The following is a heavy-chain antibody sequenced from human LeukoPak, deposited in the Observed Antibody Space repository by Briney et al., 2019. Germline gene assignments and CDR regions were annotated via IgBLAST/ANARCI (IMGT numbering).Heavy chain of an antibody. V-gene: IGHV4-59*01. CDR2: IYYSGST. Sequence: SEPLSLTCTVSGVSISSYYWSWIRQPPGKGLEWIGYIYYSGSTNYNPSLKSRVTISVDTSKNQFSLKLSSVTAADTAVYYCARAGYSSGGDYWGQGTLVTVSS. CDR3: ARAGYSSGGDY. D-gene: IGHD2-15*01. CDR1: GVSISSYY. J-gene: IGHJ4*02.